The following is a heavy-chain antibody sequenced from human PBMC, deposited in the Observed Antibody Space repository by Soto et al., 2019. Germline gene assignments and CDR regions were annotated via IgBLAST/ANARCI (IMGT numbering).Heavy chain of an antibody. V-gene: IGHV3-23*01. CDR1: GFTFSSYA. J-gene: IGHJ6*03. D-gene: IGHD2-8*01. CDR3: AKSHLIXVYYYYYMDV. CDR2: ISGSGGST. Sequence: GSLRLSCAASGFTFSSYAMHWVRQAPGKGLEWVSAISGSGGSTYYADSVKGRFTISRDNSKNTLYLQMNSLRAEDTAVYYCAKSHLIXVYYYYYMDVCGKGTTVTVSS.